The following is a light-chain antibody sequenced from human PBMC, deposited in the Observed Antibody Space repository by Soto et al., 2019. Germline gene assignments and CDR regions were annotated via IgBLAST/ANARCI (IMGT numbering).Light chain of an antibody. V-gene: IGLV1-40*01. CDR2: GNS. J-gene: IGLJ3*02. CDR1: SSNIGAGYD. CDR3: QSYDSSLSAWV. Sequence: QSVLTQPPSVSGAPGQRVTISCTGSSSNIGAGYDVHWYQQLPGTAPKLLISGNSNRPSGVPDRFSGSKSGTSASLAITGLQAEDDADYYCQSYDSSLSAWVFGGGTQLTVL.